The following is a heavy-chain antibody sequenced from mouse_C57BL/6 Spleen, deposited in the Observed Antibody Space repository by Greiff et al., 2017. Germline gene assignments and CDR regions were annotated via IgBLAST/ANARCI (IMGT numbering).Heavy chain of an antibody. V-gene: IGHV5-12*01. CDR1: GFTFSDYY. J-gene: IGHJ3*01. Sequence: EVMLVESGGGLVQPGGSLKLSCAASGFTFSDYYMYWVRQTPEKRLEWVAYISNGGGSTYYPDTVKGRFTISRDNAKNTLYLQMSRLKSEDTALYYCARQGGTHYSNYAWFAYWGQGTLVTVSA. D-gene: IGHD2-5*01. CDR2: ISNGGGST. CDR3: ARQGGTHYSNYAWFAY.